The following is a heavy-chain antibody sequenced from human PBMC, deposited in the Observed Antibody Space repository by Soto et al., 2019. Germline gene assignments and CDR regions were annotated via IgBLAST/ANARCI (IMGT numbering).Heavy chain of an antibody. CDR1: GGSFSDYY. Sequence: PSETLSLTCVVYGGSFSDYYWSWIRQPPGKGLEWIGEINHRGSTNYNPSLKSRVTISIDTSKNQFSLKLSSVTAADTAVYYCARGDILTGSRNWFDPWGQGILVTVSS. CDR2: INHRGST. D-gene: IGHD3-9*01. CDR3: ARGDILTGSRNWFDP. J-gene: IGHJ5*02. V-gene: IGHV4-34*01.